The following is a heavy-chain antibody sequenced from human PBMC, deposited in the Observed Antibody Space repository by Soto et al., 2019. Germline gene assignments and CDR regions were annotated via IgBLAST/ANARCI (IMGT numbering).Heavy chain of an antibody. CDR2: ISGSGGST. CDR3: AKDRTIVVVVALATGVD. CDR1: GFTFSSYA. D-gene: IGHD2-15*01. Sequence: GGSLRLSCAASGFTFSSYAMSWVRQAPGKGLEWVSAISGSGGSTYYADSVKGRFTISRYNSKNTLYLQMNSLRAEDTAVYYCAKDRTIVVVVALATGVDWGQGTLVTVSS. V-gene: IGHV3-23*01. J-gene: IGHJ4*02.